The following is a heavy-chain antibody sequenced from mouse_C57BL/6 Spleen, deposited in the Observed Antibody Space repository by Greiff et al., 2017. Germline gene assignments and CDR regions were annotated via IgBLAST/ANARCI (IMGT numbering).Heavy chain of an antibody. J-gene: IGHJ3*01. CDR1: GYTFTSYW. D-gene: IGHD2-4*01. V-gene: IGHV1-53*01. CDR2: INPSNGGT. Sequence: VQLQQPGTELVKPGASVKLSCKASGYTFTSYWMHWVKQRPGQGLEWIGNINPSNGGTNYNEKFKSKATLTVDKSSSTAYMQLSSLTSEDSAVYDCARGRDDYGPWFAYWGQGTLVTVSA. CDR3: ARGRDDYGPWFAY.